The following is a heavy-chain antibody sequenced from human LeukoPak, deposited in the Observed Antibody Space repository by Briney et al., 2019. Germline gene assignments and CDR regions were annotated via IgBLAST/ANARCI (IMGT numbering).Heavy chain of an antibody. CDR1: GGSFSGYY. V-gene: IGHV4-34*01. D-gene: IGHD3-10*01. CDR2: INHSGST. CDR3: AREGYFGSGIDYYYGMDV. J-gene: IGHJ6*02. Sequence: PSETLSLTCAVYGGSFSGYYWSWIRQPPGKGLEWIGEINHSGSTNYNPSLKSRVTISVDTSKNQFSLKLSSVTAADTAVYYCAREGYFGSGIDYYYGMDVWGQGTKVTVSS.